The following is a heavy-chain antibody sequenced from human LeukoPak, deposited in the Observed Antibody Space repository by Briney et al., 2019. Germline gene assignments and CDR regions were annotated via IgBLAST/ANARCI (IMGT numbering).Heavy chain of an antibody. Sequence: SETLSLTXTVSGGSISSYYWSWIRQPPGRGLEWIGYIYYSGSTNYNPSLKSRLTISVDTSKNQFSLKLSSVTAADTAVYYCARVGCSSTSCYVDYWGQGTLVTVSS. J-gene: IGHJ4*02. D-gene: IGHD2-2*01. CDR2: IYYSGST. V-gene: IGHV4-59*01. CDR3: ARVGCSSTSCYVDY. CDR1: GGSISSYY.